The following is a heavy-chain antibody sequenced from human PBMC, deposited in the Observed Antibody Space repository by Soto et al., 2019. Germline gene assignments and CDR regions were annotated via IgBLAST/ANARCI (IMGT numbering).Heavy chain of an antibody. J-gene: IGHJ4*02. V-gene: IGHV5-10-1*04. D-gene: IGHD4-17*01. Sequence: GESLKISCKGSGYSFTSYWISWVRQMPGKGLEWMGRIDPSDSYTNYSPSFQGQVTISVDKSIATAYLHWCGLKASDTAMYYCATQIGLHGASRHFDSWGQGTLVTVSS. CDR3: ATQIGLHGASRHFDS. CDR2: IDPSDSYT. CDR1: GYSFTSYW.